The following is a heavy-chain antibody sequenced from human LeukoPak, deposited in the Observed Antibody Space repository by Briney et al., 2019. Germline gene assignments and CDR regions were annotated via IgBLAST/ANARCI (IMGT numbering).Heavy chain of an antibody. CDR3: ASGGIQLWSLGGAFDY. V-gene: IGHV4-30-2*01. Sequence: PSETLSLTCAVSGGSISSGGYSWSWIRQPPGKGLEWIGYIYHSGSTYYNPSLKSRVTISVDRSKNQFSLKLSSVTAADTAVYYCASGGIQLWSLGGAFDYWGQGTLVTVSS. J-gene: IGHJ4*02. D-gene: IGHD5-18*01. CDR1: GGSISSGGYS. CDR2: IYHSGST.